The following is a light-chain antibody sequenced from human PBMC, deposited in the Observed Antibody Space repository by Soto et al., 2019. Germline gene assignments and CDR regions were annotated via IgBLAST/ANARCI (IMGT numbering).Light chain of an antibody. CDR1: QSISPW. V-gene: IGKV1-5*03. J-gene: IGKJ2*01. CDR2: RAS. CDR3: QQYRGRPYT. Sequence: KQMTQSPSTLSAYVGERVTITCRASQSISPWLAWYQKKPGKAPNLLIYRASNLQTGVPSRFSGSGSGTEFTLTINSLQPDDFATYYCQQYRGRPYTFGQGTKLEIE.